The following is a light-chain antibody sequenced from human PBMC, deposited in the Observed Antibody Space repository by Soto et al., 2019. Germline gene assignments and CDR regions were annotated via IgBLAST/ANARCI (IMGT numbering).Light chain of an antibody. CDR3: QPYHHWPTIT. Sequence: EVVITQSPATLSVSPGERATLSCRASQSVDSNLVWYQQKPGQSPRLLLFRASTRANGIPARFSGGGSGTKLTLTISSLQSEDFAVYDYQPYHHWPTITFGQGTRLEIK. CDR2: RAS. CDR1: QSVDSN. V-gene: IGKV3-15*01. J-gene: IGKJ5*01.